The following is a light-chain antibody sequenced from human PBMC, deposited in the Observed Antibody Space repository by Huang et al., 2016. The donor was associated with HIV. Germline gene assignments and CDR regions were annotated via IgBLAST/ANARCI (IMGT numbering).Light chain of an antibody. CDR3: QEYNKWPPRT. CDR2: GAS. V-gene: IGKV3-15*01. J-gene: IGKJ1*01. CDR1: QSVSSN. Sequence: EIVLTQSPATLSVSPGERATLSCRASQSVSSNLAWYQQRPGQAPRLLIYGASTRATGIPGRFSGSGSGTEFTLTISSLQPEDFAVYYCQEYNKWPPRTFGQGTKVEIK.